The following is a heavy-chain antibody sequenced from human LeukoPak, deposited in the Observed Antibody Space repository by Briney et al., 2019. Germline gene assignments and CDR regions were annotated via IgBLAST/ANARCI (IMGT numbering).Heavy chain of an antibody. CDR1: GYSFTSSG. Sequence: ASVKVSCKASGYSFTSSGFTWVRRAPGQGLEWMGWTSAYTGNTNYAQKLQGRVTMTTVTSTTTAYMELRSLISDDTAVYYCARIYFGSGSFAFDIWGQGTMVTVSS. V-gene: IGHV1-18*01. J-gene: IGHJ3*02. CDR2: TSAYTGNT. CDR3: ARIYFGSGSFAFDI. D-gene: IGHD3-10*01.